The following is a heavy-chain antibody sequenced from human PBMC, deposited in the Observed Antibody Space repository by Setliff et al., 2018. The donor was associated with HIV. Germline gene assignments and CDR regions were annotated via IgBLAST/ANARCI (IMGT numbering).Heavy chain of an antibody. J-gene: IGHJ3*02. CDR2: IYPGDSDT. CDR1: GYSFTSYW. Sequence: GESLKISCKGSGYSFTSYWIGWVRQMPGKGLEWMGIIYPGDSDTRYSPSFQGQVTISADNSKNTLHLQMNSLRAEDTAVYYCAKAMGSIAVAGLDAFDIWGQGTMVTVSS. CDR3: AKAMGSIAVAGLDAFDI. V-gene: IGHV5-51*01. D-gene: IGHD6-19*01.